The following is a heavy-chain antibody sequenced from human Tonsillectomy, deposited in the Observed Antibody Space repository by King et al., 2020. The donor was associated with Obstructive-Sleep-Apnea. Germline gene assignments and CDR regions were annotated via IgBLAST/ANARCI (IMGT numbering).Heavy chain of an antibody. CDR1: GYTFVTYG. CDR3: AITANGWYDY. V-gene: IGHV1-18*01. J-gene: IGHJ4*02. CDR2: ISGYTGNT. D-gene: IGHD6-19*01. Sequence: VQLVESGAEVKKPGASVKVSCKASGYTFVTYGISWVRQAPGQGLEWMGWISGYTGNTGYAKKVQGRVTLTTDISTNIAYMELGSLRSDDTAVYYCAITANGWYDYWGQGTLVTVSS.